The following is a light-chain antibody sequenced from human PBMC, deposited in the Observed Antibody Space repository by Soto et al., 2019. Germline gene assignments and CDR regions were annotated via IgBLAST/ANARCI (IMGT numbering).Light chain of an antibody. CDR2: DAS. Sequence: EIVLTQSPGVLSLSVGERATLSCRASQSVSNYLAWYQQKPGQAPRLLIYDASTRATGVPARFSGSGSGTEFTLTISTLQPDDFATYYCQQYDSYPWTFGQGTKVDI. J-gene: IGKJ1*01. CDR3: QQYDSYPWT. CDR1: QSVSNY. V-gene: IGKV3-15*01.